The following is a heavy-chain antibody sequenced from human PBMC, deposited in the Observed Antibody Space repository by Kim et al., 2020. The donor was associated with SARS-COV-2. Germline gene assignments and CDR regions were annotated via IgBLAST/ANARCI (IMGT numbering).Heavy chain of an antibody. Sequence: SVKVSCEASGGTFRSHSIAWVRRAPGQGLEWMGRIIPLLGRADYAQKFQDRVTISADRNTNTAFLEVNRLRSDDTAVYFCARVADFEVAAASMRHYYMD. D-gene: IGHD3-3*01. CDR1: GGTFRSHS. J-gene: IGHJ6*03. CDR3: ARVADFEVAAASMRHYYMD. V-gene: IGHV1-69*04. CDR2: IIPLLGRA.